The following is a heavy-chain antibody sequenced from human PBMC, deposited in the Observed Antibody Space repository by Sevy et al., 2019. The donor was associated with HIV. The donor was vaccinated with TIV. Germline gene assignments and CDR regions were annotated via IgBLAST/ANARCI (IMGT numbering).Heavy chain of an antibody. Sequence: ASVKVSCKVSGYTFTGYYVHWLRQAPGQGLEWMGWINPKTGGTYFAKKFQDRVTMTTGTSITTAYMELSGLRFDDTAVYYCARMGDYFDTSGYYPLKYWGQGTLVTVSS. CDR3: ARMGDYFDTSGYYPLKY. V-gene: IGHV1-2*02. CDR2: INPKTGGT. J-gene: IGHJ4*02. CDR1: GYTFTGYY. D-gene: IGHD3-22*01.